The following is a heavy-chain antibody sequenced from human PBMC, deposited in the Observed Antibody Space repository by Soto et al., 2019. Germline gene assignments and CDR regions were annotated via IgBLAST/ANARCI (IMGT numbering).Heavy chain of an antibody. Sequence: PXEXLKISFKCSGYXFTSYWISWLRQMPGKGLEWMGRIDTSDSYTNYSPSFQGHVTISADKSISTAYLQWSSLKASDTAMYYCARFPLTRPLDYWGQGTLGTVSS. J-gene: IGHJ4*02. V-gene: IGHV5-10-1*01. D-gene: IGHD6-6*01. CDR3: ARFPLTRPLDY. CDR2: IDTSDSYT. CDR1: GYXFTSYW.